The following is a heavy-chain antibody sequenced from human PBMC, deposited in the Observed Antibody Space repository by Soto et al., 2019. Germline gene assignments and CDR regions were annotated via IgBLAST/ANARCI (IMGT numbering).Heavy chain of an antibody. Sequence: EVRLVESGGGLVQPGGSLRLSCAASGFTFSSYWMHWVRQAPGKGLVWVSRINSDGSSTTYADSVKGRFTISRDNAQNTLYLQMNGLRAEDTAVYYCARRRSGSYDDYWGQGTLVTVSS. D-gene: IGHD3-10*01. CDR3: ARRRSGSYDDY. CDR2: INSDGSST. J-gene: IGHJ4*02. CDR1: GFTFSSYW. V-gene: IGHV3-74*01.